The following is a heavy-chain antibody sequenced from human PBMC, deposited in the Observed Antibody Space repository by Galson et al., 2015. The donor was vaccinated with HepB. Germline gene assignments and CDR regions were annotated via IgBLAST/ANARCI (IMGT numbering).Heavy chain of an antibody. D-gene: IGHD6-6*01. CDR2: MNPNSGNT. J-gene: IGHJ6*03. Sequence: SVKVSCKASGYTFTSYDINWVRQATGQGLEWMGWMNPNSGNTGYAQKFQGRVTMTRNTSISTAYMELSSLRSEDTAVYCCARDAGSSLYYYYYYYMDVWGKGTTVTVSS. V-gene: IGHV1-8*01. CDR1: GYTFTSYD. CDR3: ARDAGSSLYYYYYYYMDV.